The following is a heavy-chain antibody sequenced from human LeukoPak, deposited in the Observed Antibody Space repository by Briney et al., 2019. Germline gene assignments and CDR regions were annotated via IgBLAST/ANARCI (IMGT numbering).Heavy chain of an antibody. CDR1: GFTFSGYS. CDR3: ARDRGGSYSAIDY. V-gene: IGHV3-48*04. D-gene: IGHD2-15*01. CDR2: ISSSSITI. Sequence: GGSLRLSCAASGFTFSGYSLNWVRQAPGKGLEWVSFISSSSITIYYADSVKGRFTISRDNAEKSLYLQMNSLRAEDTAVYYCARDRGGSYSAIDYWGQGTLVTVSS. J-gene: IGHJ4*02.